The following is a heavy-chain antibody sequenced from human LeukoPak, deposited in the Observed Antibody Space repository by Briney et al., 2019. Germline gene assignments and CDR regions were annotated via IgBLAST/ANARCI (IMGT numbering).Heavy chain of an antibody. V-gene: IGHV3-21*01. J-gene: IGHJ3*02. CDR1: GFTFSSYS. Sequence: GGSLRLSCAASGFTFSSYSMNWVRQAPGRGLEWVSSISSSSSYIYYADSVKGRFTISRDKAKNSLYLQMNSLRVEDTAVYYCARSYSNYGYAFDIWGQGTMVTVSS. D-gene: IGHD4-11*01. CDR3: ARSYSNYGYAFDI. CDR2: ISSSSSYI.